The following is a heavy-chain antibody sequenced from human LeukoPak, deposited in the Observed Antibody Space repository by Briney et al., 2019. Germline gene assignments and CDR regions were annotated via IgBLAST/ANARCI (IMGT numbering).Heavy chain of an antibody. J-gene: IGHJ3*02. CDR2: IYYSGST. CDR3: ARSYYYGSGSWDAFDI. D-gene: IGHD3-10*01. CDR1: GGSFSGYY. Sequence: SETLSLTCAVYGGSFSGYYWSWIRQPPGMGLEWIGYIYYSGSTNYNPSLKSRVTISVDTSKNQFSLKLSSVTAADTAVYYCARSYYYGSGSWDAFDIWGQGTMVTVSS. V-gene: IGHV4-59*01.